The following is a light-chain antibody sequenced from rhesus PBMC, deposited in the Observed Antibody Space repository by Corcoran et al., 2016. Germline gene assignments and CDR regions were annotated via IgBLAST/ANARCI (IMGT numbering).Light chain of an antibody. CDR3: QQYNSLPPWT. Sequence: DIQMTQSPSSVSASVGDRVTITCRASQDISSYLAWYQQKPGKAHKLLIYYATTLQSGVPLRFSGTGSGTEFTHTISSLQAEDFATYDSQQYNSLPPWTFGQGTKVEIK. CDR2: YAT. CDR1: QDISSY. V-gene: IGKV1-25*01. J-gene: IGKJ1*01.